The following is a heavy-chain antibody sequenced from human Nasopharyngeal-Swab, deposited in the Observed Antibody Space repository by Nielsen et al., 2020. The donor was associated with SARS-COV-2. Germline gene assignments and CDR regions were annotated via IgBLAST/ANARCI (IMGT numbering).Heavy chain of an antibody. V-gene: IGHV1-69*10. CDR1: GDTFTNSA. CDR2: IVPALGLP. CDR3: ARGGDPIEVVAATDCFDP. Sequence: SVKVSCKPSGDTFTNSAISWVRQAPGQGLEWMGGIVPALGLPNYAQKFRGRVTISADRSTTTSYLELSSLRSEDTAVYYCARGGDPIEVVAATDCFDPWGQGTLVTVSS. J-gene: IGHJ5*02. D-gene: IGHD2-15*01.